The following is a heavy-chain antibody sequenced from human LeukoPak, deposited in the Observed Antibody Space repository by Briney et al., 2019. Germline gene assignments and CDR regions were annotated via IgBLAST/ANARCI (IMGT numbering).Heavy chain of an antibody. CDR1: GFSLSTSGMC. CDR3: ARYLYGDSASYFDY. CDR2: IDWDDDK. Sequence: SGPTLVNPTQTLTLTCTFSGFSLSTSGMCVSWIRQPPGKALEWLALIDWDDDKYYNTSLKTRLTISKDTSKNQVVLTMTNMDPVDKATYFCARYLYGDSASYFDYWGQGSLVIVSS. J-gene: IGHJ4*02. D-gene: IGHD4-17*01. V-gene: IGHV2-70*01.